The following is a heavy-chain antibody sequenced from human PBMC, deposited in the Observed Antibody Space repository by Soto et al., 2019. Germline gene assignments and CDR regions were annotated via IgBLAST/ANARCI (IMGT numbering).Heavy chain of an antibody. Sequence: GGSLRLSCAASGFTFSSYWMHWVRQAPGKGLVWVSRINSDGSSTSYADSVKGRFTISRDNAKNTLYLQMSSLRAEDTAVYYCAREVSYYYGMDVWGQGTTVTVSS. J-gene: IGHJ6*02. CDR2: INSDGSST. D-gene: IGHD1-20*01. V-gene: IGHV3-74*01. CDR3: AREVSYYYGMDV. CDR1: GFTFSSYW.